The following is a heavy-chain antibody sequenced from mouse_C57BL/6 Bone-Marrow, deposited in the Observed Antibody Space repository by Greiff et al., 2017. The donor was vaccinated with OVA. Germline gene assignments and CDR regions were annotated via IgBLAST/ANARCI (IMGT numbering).Heavy chain of an antibody. D-gene: IGHD1-1*01. V-gene: IGHV2-9*01. CDR1: GFSLTSYG. CDR3: AKRAYGRYWDGAMDY. J-gene: IGHJ4*01. CDR2: IWGGGST. Sequence: VMLVESGPGLVAPSQSLSITCTVSGFSLTSYGVDWVRQPPGKGLEWLGVIWGGGSTNYNSALMSRLSISKDNSKSQVFLKMNSLQTDDTAMYYCAKRAYGRYWDGAMDYWGQGTSVTVSS.